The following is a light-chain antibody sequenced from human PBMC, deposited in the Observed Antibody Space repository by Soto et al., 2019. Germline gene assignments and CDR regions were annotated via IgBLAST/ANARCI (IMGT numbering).Light chain of an antibody. Sequence: QAVVTQEPSLTVSPGGTVTLTCASSTGAVTSYYYPNWFQQKPGQAPRALIYSTGNKHSWTPARFSGSLLGGKAALTLSGVQPEDEAEYYCLLYYGGAQHYVFGTGTKVTVL. J-gene: IGLJ1*01. V-gene: IGLV7-43*01. CDR2: STG. CDR3: LLYYGGAQHYV. CDR1: TGAVTSYYY.